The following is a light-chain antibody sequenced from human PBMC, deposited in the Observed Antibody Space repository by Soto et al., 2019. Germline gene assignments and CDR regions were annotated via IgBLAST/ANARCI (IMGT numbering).Light chain of an antibody. J-gene: IGLJ1*01. CDR2: EVT. CDR3: ASYTSRGTRV. CDR1: SSDVGGYNY. Sequence: QSALTQPASVSGSPGQSITISCTGTSSDVGGYNYVSWYQQRPGKAPKFMIYEVTNRPSGVSNRFSGSKSGNTASLTISGVQAEDEDDYYCASYTSRGTRVFGTGTKVTVL. V-gene: IGLV2-14*01.